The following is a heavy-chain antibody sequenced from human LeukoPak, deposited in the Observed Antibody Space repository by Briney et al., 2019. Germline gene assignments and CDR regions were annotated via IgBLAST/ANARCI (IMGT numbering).Heavy chain of an antibody. CDR1: GGSISSYY. Sequence: SETLSLTCTVPGGSISSYYWSWIRQPPGKGLEWIGYIYYSGSTNYNPSLKSRVTISVDTSKNQFSLKLSSVTAADTAVYYCAREKMGAATDYWGQGTLVTVSS. CDR2: IYYSGST. J-gene: IGHJ4*02. D-gene: IGHD1-26*01. CDR3: AREKMGAATDY. V-gene: IGHV4-59*01.